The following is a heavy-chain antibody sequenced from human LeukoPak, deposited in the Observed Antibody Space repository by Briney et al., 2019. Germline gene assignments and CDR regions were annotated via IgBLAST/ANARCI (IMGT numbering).Heavy chain of an antibody. Sequence: ASVKVSCKPSGYTFTGYNMHWVRKALEKGLEWMGWINPNSGGTNYAQKFQGRVTMTRDTSISTAYMELSRLRSDDTAVYYCARDTAAWELRTILDYWGQGTLVTVSS. V-gene: IGHV1-2*02. CDR2: INPNSGGT. J-gene: IGHJ4*02. D-gene: IGHD1-26*01. CDR3: ARDTAAWELRTILDY. CDR1: GYTFTGYN.